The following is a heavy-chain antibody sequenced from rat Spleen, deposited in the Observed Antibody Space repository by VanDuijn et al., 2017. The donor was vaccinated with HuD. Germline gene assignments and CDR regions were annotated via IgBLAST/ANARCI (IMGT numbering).Heavy chain of an antibody. D-gene: IGHD1-2*01. V-gene: IGHV5-31*01. Sequence: EVQLVESGGGLVQPGRSLKLSCITSGFTFNYYWMTWIRQAPGKGLEWVASITNTGGSTYYPDSVKGRFTISRDNAKSTLYLQMNSLRSEDTATYYCTRDGAAPEGYWGQGVMVTVSS. CDR1: GFTFNYYW. CDR3: TRDGAAPEGY. CDR2: ITNTGGST. J-gene: IGHJ2*01.